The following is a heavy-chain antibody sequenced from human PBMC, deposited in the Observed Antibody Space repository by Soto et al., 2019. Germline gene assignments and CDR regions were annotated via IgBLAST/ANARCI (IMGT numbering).Heavy chain of an antibody. V-gene: IGHV4-4*02. CDR3: ATRGAEAVAGPNYFDY. D-gene: IGHD6-19*01. CDR2: IYHSGST. J-gene: IGHJ4*02. CDR1: GGSISSSNW. Sequence: PSETLSLTCAVSGGSISSSNWWSWVRQPPGKGLEWIGEIYHSGSTNYNPSLKSRVTISVDKSKNQFSLKLSSVTAADTAVYYCATRGAEAVAGPNYFDYWGQGTLVTVSS.